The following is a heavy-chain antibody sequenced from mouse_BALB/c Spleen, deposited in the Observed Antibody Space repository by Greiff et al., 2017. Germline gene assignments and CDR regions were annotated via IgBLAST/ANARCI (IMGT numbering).Heavy chain of an antibody. V-gene: IGHV5-17*02. J-gene: IGHJ4*01. CDR1: GFTFSSFG. CDR2: ISSGSSTI. D-gene: IGHD1-2*01. Sequence: EVMLVESGGGLVQPGGSRKLSCAASGFTFSSFGMHWVRQAPEKGLEWVAYISSGSSTIYYADTVKGRFTISRDNPKNTLFLQMTSLRSEDTAMYYCARSITTAMDYWGQGTSVTVSS. CDR3: ARSITTAMDY.